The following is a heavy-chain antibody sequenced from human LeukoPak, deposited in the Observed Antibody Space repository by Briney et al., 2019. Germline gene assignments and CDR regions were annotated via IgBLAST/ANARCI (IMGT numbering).Heavy chain of an antibody. J-gene: IGHJ4*02. D-gene: IGHD1-26*01. CDR1: GYSIGTAYY. CDR2: IYHSGSS. CDR3: ARDGARGSGTYYVFDS. V-gene: IGHV4-38-2*02. Sequence: SETLSLTCGVSGYSIGTAYYWGWIRQPPGKGLEWIGSIYHSGSSTYSPSLKSRVTISMDTSKNQFSLRLNSVTAGDTAVYYCARDGARGSGTYYVFDSWGQGTLVTVSS.